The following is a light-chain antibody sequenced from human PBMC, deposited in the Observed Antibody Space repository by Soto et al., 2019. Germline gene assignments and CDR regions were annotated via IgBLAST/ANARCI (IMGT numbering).Light chain of an antibody. CDR1: QSISTW. V-gene: IGKV1-5*01. J-gene: IGKJ4*01. CDR3: LQYLTYPLT. Sequence: DIQITQSPSTLSASVVDRVTITCRASQSISTWLAWYQQKPGRAPKLLIYDASTLESGVPSRFSGSGSGTEFSLTVSSLQPDDFATYYCLQYLTYPLTFGGGTKVDIK. CDR2: DAS.